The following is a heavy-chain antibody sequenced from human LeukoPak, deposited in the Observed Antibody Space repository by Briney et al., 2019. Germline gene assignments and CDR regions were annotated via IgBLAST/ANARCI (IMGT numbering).Heavy chain of an antibody. D-gene: IGHD4-17*01. J-gene: IGHJ6*02. CDR3: ARVGGYGDYPSYYYYYGMDV. CDR1: GFNFNNYP. Sequence: GGSLRLSCAASGFNFNNYPMSWVRQAPGKGLEWVSYISSSSSTIYYADSVKGRFTISRDNAKNSLYLQMNSLRAEDTAVYYCARVGGYGDYPSYYYYYGMDVWGQGTTVTVSS. CDR2: ISSSSSTI. V-gene: IGHV3-48*01.